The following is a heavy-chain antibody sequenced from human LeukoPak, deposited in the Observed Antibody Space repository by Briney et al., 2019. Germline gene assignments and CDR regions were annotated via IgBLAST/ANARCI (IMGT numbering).Heavy chain of an antibody. CDR3: ASGGVGPTTVALYYFDY. D-gene: IGHD4-23*01. CDR2: INPNSGGT. Sequence: GASVKVSCKASGYTFTGYYMHWVRQAPGQGLEWMGWINPNSGGTNYAQKFQGRVTMTRDTSISTAYMELSRLRSDDTAVYYCASGGVGPTTVALYYFDYWGQGTLVTVSS. V-gene: IGHV1-2*02. J-gene: IGHJ4*02. CDR1: GYTFTGYY.